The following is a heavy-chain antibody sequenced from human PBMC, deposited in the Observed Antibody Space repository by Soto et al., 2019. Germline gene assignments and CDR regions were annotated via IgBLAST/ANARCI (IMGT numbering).Heavy chain of an antibody. D-gene: IGHD6-19*01. CDR3: ARVIAVAGFGAFDI. V-gene: IGHV1-69*13. Sequence: ASVKVSCKASGGTFSSYAISWVRPAPGQGLEWMGGIIPIFGTANYAQKFQGRVTITADESTSTAYMELSSLRSEDTAVYYCARVIAVAGFGAFDIWGQGTMVTVSS. J-gene: IGHJ3*02. CDR1: GGTFSSYA. CDR2: IIPIFGTA.